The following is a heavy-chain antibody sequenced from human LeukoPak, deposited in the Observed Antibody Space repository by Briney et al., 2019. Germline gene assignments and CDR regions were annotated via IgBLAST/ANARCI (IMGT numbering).Heavy chain of an antibody. CDR2: IFPGDSDT. J-gene: IGHJ4*02. CDR3: VRPSIAVTDPFDY. V-gene: IGHV5-51*01. Sequence: GESLKISCKVSGYSFTSYWIGWVRQMPGEGLEWMGIIFPGDSDTRYSPSFQGQVTISADKSISTAYLQWSGLKASDTAIYYCVRPSIAVTDPFDYWGQGTLVTVSS. CDR1: GYSFTSYW. D-gene: IGHD6-19*01.